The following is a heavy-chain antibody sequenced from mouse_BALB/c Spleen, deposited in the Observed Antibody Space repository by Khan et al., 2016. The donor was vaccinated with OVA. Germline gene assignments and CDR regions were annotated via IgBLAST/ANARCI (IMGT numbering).Heavy chain of an antibody. Sequence: QVQLQQSGTELARPGASVNLSCKASGYTFTDFYINWVKQRSGQGLEWIGEISPGSGDTYYNEKFKGKATLTADKSSSTAYMQLSSLTSEASEVYVRARRNYFGYTFAYWGQGTLVTVSA. CDR1: GYTFTDFY. CDR3: ARRNYFGYTFAY. J-gene: IGHJ3*01. CDR2: ISPGSGDT. V-gene: IGHV1-77*01. D-gene: IGHD1-2*01.